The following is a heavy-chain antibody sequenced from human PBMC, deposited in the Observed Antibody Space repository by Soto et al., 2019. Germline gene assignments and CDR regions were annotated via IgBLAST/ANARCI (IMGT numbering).Heavy chain of an antibody. J-gene: IGHJ4*02. V-gene: IGHV1-8*02. CDR1: GYTFTDYD. CDR3: LTWAGNVWYTGFF. Sequence: QVQLVQSGAAVRKPGASVKVSCKTSGYTFTDYDINWVRQAPGQGLEWVGRMNPNSGRTDYAQKLEGRVTMTRDISISTAYMELSSLGYDYTAVYFCLTWAGNVWYTGFFWGQGTLVTVSS. CDR2: MNPNSGRT. D-gene: IGHD3-9*01.